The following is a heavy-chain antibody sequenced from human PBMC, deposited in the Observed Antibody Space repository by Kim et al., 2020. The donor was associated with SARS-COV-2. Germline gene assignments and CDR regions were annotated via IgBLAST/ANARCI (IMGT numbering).Heavy chain of an antibody. Sequence: SETLSLTCAVSGGSISSSKWWTWVRQPPGKGLEWIGEIYHSGTTNYNPSLKSRVTISVDKSKNQFSLNLTSVTAADTAVYYCARPGIAATGTDHWGQGTLVTVSS. CDR1: GGSISSSKW. CDR2: IYHSGTT. D-gene: IGHD6-13*01. J-gene: IGHJ4*02. CDR3: ARPGIAATGTDH. V-gene: IGHV4-4*02.